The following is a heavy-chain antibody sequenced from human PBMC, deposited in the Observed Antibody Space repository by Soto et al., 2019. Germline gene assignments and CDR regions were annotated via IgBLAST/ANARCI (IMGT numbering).Heavy chain of an antibody. CDR2: INPILGIA. CDR3: AVGVGVLYYFDY. CDR1: GGTFSSYT. D-gene: IGHD1-26*01. Sequence: QVQLVQSGAEVKKPGSSVKVSCKASGGTFSSYTISWVRQAPGQGLEWMGRINPILGIANYAQKFQGRVTITADKATSTAYMELSSLRSEYTAVYYCAVGVGVLYYFDYWGQGTLVTVSS. V-gene: IGHV1-69*02. J-gene: IGHJ4*02.